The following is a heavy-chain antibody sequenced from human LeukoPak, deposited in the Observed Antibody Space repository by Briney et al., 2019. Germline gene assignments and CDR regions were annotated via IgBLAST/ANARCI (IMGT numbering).Heavy chain of an antibody. CDR3: ARAPDLTYGDPGDY. CDR2: INPNSGGT. D-gene: IGHD4-17*01. Sequence: ASVKVSCKASGYTFTGYYMHWVRQAPGQGLEWMGWINPNSGGTNYAQKFQGRVTMTRDTSISTAYMELSRLRSDDTAVYYCARAPDLTYGDPGDYWGQGTLVTVSS. V-gene: IGHV1-2*02. J-gene: IGHJ4*02. CDR1: GYTFTGYY.